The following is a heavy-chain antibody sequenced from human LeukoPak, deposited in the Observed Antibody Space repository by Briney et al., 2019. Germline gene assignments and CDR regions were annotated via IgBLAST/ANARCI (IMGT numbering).Heavy chain of an antibody. CDR2: IWYDGSNK. CDR3: AKGSYSSSSGWFDP. D-gene: IGHD6-13*01. V-gene: IGHV3-33*06. CDR1: GFTFSSYG. Sequence: GRSLRLSCAASGFTFSSYGMHWVRQAPGKGLEWVAVIWYDGSNKYYADSVKGRFTISRDNSKNTQYLQMNSLRAEDTAVYYCAKGSYSSSSGWFDPWGQGTLVTVSS. J-gene: IGHJ5*02.